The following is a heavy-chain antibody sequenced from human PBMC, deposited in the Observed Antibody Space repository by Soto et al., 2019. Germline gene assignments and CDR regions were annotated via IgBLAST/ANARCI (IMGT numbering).Heavy chain of an antibody. Sequence: QVQLQQWGAGLLNPSETLSLRCAVHGGSFSGYYWSWLRQPPGKGLEWIGEITQSGSPTYNPSLGSRVTSSIDTSAYQFSLRLTSVTAADTSVYYCARGRITLIRGGYFDFWGQGTLVNVSS. J-gene: IGHJ4*02. CDR3: ARGRITLIRGGYFDF. V-gene: IGHV4-34*02. CDR1: GGSFSGYY. CDR2: ITQSGSP. D-gene: IGHD3-10*01.